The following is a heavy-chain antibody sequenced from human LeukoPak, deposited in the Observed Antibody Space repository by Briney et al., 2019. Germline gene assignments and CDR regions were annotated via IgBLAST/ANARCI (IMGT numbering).Heavy chain of an antibody. D-gene: IGHD3-10*01. CDR3: TTEHGTGSYYEGYYFDY. Sequence: GGSLRLSCAASGFTFSNAWMSWVRQAPGKGLEWVGRIKSKTHGETTDYAAPVKGRFTISRDDSKNTLSLQMNSLKTADTTVYYCTTEHGTGSYYEGYYFDYWGQGTLVTVSS. J-gene: IGHJ4*02. V-gene: IGHV3-15*01. CDR1: GFTFSNAW. CDR2: IKSKTHGETT.